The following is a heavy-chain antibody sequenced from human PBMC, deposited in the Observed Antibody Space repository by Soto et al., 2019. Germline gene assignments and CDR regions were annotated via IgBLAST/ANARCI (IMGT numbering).Heavy chain of an antibody. V-gene: IGHV1-18*01. CDR3: ARDPDFLRGNVNX. D-gene: IGHD3-3*01. CDR2: INAYNGKT. J-gene: IGHJ4*01. Sequence: ASVKISCKGSGYTFTSYGIHWVRQAPGQRLEWTGCINAYNGKTNYAQKVKGRVSMTKDSSTDTDYMELRRLRSDDTAIYYCARDPDFLRGNVNXWGRGTLVTV. CDR1: GYTFTSYG.